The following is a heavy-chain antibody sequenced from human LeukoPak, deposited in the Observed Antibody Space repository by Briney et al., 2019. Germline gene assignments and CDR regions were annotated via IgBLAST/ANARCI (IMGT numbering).Heavy chain of an antibody. CDR3: ARGLSPISSIAARSGMDV. Sequence: GGSLRLSCAASGFTFSSYAMSWVRQAPGKGLEWVSAISGSGGSTYYADSVKGRFTISRDNSKNTLYLQMNSLRAEDTAVYYCARGLSPISSIAARSGMDVWGKGTTVTVSS. V-gene: IGHV3-23*01. J-gene: IGHJ6*04. CDR1: GFTFSSYA. CDR2: ISGSGGST. D-gene: IGHD6-6*01.